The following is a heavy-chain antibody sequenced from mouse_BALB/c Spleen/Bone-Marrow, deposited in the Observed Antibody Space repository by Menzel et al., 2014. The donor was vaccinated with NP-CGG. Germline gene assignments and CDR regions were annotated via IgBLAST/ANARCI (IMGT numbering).Heavy chain of an antibody. CDR1: GYTFTSYW. CDR3: ARSNYPAWFAY. V-gene: IGHV1-7*01. J-gene: IGHJ3*01. CDR2: INPSTGYT. Sequence: VQRVESGAELAKPGAPVKMSCKASGYTFTSYWMHWVKQRPGQGLEWIGYINPSTGYTEYNQKFKDKATLTADKSSSTAYMQLSSLTSEDSAVYYCARSNYPAWFAYWGQGTLVTVSA. D-gene: IGHD2-5*01.